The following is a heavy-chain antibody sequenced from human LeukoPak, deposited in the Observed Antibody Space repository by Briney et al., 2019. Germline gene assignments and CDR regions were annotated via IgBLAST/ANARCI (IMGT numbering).Heavy chain of an antibody. V-gene: IGHV1-24*01. D-gene: IGHD4-11*01. CDR3: VADHYNNHGNFDF. Sequence: ASVKLSCTVSGFILTEVPIHWLRQAPRKGPEWMGSFDRENDETIYSHNFQGRVAMTEDTSADTAYMELTSLRSDDTAVYYCVADHYNNHGNFDFWGQGTLVTVSS. CDR1: GFILTEVP. J-gene: IGHJ4*02. CDR2: FDRENDET.